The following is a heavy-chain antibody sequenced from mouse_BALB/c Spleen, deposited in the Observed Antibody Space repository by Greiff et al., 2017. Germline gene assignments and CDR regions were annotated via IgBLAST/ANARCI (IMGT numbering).Heavy chain of an antibody. Sequence: VQLVESGPGLVQPSQSLSITCTVSGFSLTSYGVHWVRQSPGKGLEWLGVIWSGGSTDYNAAFISRLSISKDNSKSQVFFKMNSLQANDTAIYYCARNKVYYDYDVGFAYWGQGTLVTVSA. CDR1: GFSLTSYG. CDR2: IWSGGST. CDR3: ARNKVYYDYDVGFAY. J-gene: IGHJ3*01. D-gene: IGHD2-4*01. V-gene: IGHV2-2*02.